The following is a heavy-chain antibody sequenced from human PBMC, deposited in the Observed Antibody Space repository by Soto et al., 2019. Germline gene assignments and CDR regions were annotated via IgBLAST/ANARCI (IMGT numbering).Heavy chain of an antibody. J-gene: IGHJ4*02. D-gene: IGHD3-10*01. CDR2: ITSSSSSI. V-gene: IGHV3-21*01. CDR1: GFTFSSYS. Sequence: EVQVVESGGGLVKPGGSLRLSCVASGFTFSSYSMNWVRQAPGKGLEWVSSITSSSSSIYYADSVKGRFTISRDNAKNSLYLQMNSLRAEDTAVYYCARDGFGIDYWGQGTLVTVSS. CDR3: ARDGFGIDY.